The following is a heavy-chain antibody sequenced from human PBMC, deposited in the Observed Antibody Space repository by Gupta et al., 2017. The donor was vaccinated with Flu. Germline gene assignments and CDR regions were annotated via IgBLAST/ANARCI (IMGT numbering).Heavy chain of an antibody. CDR2: INYSGST. V-gene: IGHV4-39*01. Sequence: QLQLQESGPGLVKPSETLSLTCTVSGGSISSSSYYWGWIRQPPGKGLEWIGSINYSGSTYYNPSLKSRVTISVDTSKNQVSLKLSSVTAADTAVYYCARHVIRPGSFLEWLLLGGYFDYWGQGTLVTVSS. CDR3: ARHVIRPGSFLEWLLLGGYFDY. J-gene: IGHJ4*02. D-gene: IGHD3-3*01. CDR1: GGSISSSSYY.